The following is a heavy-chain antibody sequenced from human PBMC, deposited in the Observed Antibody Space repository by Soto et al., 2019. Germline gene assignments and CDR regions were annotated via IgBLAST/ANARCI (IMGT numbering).Heavy chain of an antibody. CDR1: GGSISSYY. CDR3: ARDDRRRYSSGSFFFDY. D-gene: IGHD6-19*01. CDR2: IYYSGST. Sequence: SETLSLTCTVSGGSISSYYWSWIRQPPGKGLEWIGYIYYSGSTNYNPSLKSRVTISVDTSKNQFSLKLSSVTAADTAVYYCARDDRRRYSSGSFFFDYWGQGTLVTVSS. V-gene: IGHV4-59*01. J-gene: IGHJ4*02.